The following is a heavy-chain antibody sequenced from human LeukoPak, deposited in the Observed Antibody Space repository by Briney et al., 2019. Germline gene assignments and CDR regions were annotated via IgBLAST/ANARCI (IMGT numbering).Heavy chain of an antibody. V-gene: IGHV3-33*01. CDR2: IYSDGTNK. D-gene: IGHD3-3*01. J-gene: IGHJ4*02. Sequence: GGSLRLSCAASGFTFSDYGIHWVRQAPGKGLEWVAVIYSDGTNKYFVDSVKGRFAISRDNSKTTVFLQMNGPRAEDTAVFYCARDLKSGYMDSWGQGTLVTVSS. CDR1: GFTFSDYG. CDR3: ARDLKSGYMDS.